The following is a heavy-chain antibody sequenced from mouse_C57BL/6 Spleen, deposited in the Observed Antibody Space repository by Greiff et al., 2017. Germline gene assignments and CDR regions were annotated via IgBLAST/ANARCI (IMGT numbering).Heavy chain of an antibody. Sequence: EVQLQQSGAELVRPGSSVKMSCKTSGYTFTSYGINWVKQRPGQGLEWIGYIYIGNGYTEYNEKFKGKATLTVNTSSRTAYLPLSSLKSEDSAIYVCARRDTSVALDYWGQGTTVTVSS. CDR2: IYIGNGYT. CDR1: GYTFTSYG. V-gene: IGHV1-58*01. CDR3: ARRDTSVALDY. J-gene: IGHJ4*01.